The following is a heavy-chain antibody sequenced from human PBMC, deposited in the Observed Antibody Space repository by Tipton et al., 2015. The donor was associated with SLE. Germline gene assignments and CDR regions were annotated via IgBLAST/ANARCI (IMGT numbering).Heavy chain of an antibody. CDR1: GYSISKDYY. CDR3: TVMYGSGSYPFDH. Sequence: TLSLTCAVSGYSISKDYYWGWIRQSPGKGLEWIGIIYHSGSTNYNPSLRSRVTISVETSKNQFSLKLTSVTAADTAVYYCTVMYGSGSYPFDHWGQGTLVTVSS. J-gene: IGHJ5*02. CDR2: IYHSGST. V-gene: IGHV4-38-2*01. D-gene: IGHD3-10*01.